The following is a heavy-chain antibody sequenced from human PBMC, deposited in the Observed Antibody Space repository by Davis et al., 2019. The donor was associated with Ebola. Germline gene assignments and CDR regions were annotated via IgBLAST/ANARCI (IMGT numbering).Heavy chain of an antibody. CDR3: ARAKYYGMDV. D-gene: IGHD6-6*01. CDR1: GFSFRKYG. V-gene: IGHV3-33*01. J-gene: IGHJ6*04. CDR2: IWYDGSNK. Sequence: GESLKISCVAAGFSFRKYGIPWVRQAPGQGLEWVAGIWYDGSNKYYADSVKGRFTISRDNSKNTLYLQMNSLRAEDTAVYYCARAKYYGMDVWGKGTTVTVSS.